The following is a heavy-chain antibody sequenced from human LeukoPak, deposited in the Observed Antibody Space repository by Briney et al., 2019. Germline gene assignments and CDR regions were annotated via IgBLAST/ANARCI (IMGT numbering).Heavy chain of an antibody. CDR1: GYMFTELP. J-gene: IGHJ4*02. CDR2: MNPNSGNT. V-gene: IGHV1-8*03. D-gene: IGHD1-1*01. CDR3: ARGQAGTPVDY. Sequence: ASVKVSCKVSGYMFTELPIHWVRQTPAIGLEWMGWMNPNSGNTGYAQKFQGRVTITRNTSISTAYMELSSLRSEDTAVYYCARGQAGTPVDYWGQGTLVTVSS.